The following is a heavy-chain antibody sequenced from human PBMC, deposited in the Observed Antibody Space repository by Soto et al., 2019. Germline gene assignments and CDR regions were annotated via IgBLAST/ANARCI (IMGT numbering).Heavy chain of an antibody. CDR2: ISYDGSNK. CDR3: ARELGGFDWFQRDSYYGMDV. Sequence: HPGGSLRLSCAASGFTFSSYGMHWVRQAPGKGLEWVAVISYDGSNKYYADSVKGRFTISRDNSKNTLYLQMNSLRAEDTAVYYCARELGGFDWFQRDSYYGMDVWGQGTTVTVSS. V-gene: IGHV3-30*03. J-gene: IGHJ6*02. D-gene: IGHD3-9*01. CDR1: GFTFSSYG.